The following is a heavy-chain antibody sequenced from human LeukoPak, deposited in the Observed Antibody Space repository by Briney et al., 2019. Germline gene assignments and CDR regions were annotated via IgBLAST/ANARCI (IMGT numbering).Heavy chain of an antibody. D-gene: IGHD3-16*02. J-gene: IGHJ6*03. CDR2: IWPSGST. Sequence: PSQTLSLTCSVSGGSISSGPYFWSWIRQSPGQGLEWIGYIWPSGSTNYNPSLSGRVAISLDKSRNHFTLMVTAVTAADTAVYYCARVPRSFYYYYYMDVWGKGTTVTVSS. CDR1: GGSISSGPYF. V-gene: IGHV4-30-2*06. CDR3: ARVPRSFYYYYYMDV.